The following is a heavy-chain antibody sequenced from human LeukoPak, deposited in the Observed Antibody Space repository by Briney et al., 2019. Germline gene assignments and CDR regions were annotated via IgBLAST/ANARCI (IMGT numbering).Heavy chain of an antibody. CDR3: ARTLVMWSSYTTPDY. CDR2: IYYSGST. Sequence: SETLSLTCTVSGGSISSYYWNWIRQPPGKGLEWIGYIYYSGSTNYNPSLKSRVTISVDTSKNRFSLKLSSVTAADTAVYYCARTLVMWSSYTTPDYWGQGTLVTVSS. V-gene: IGHV4-59*08. D-gene: IGHD1-26*01. J-gene: IGHJ4*02. CDR1: GGSISSYY.